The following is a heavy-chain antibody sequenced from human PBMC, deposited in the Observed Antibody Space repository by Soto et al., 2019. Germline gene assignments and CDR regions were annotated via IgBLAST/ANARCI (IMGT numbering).Heavy chain of an antibody. CDR2: IYWDDDK. J-gene: IGHJ5*02. CDR3: SHVHNCYQYGSFHL. Sequence: QITLKESGPTLVKPTQTLTLTCTFSGFSLTTRGVGVGWIRQPPGKALECLALIYWDDDKRYSPSLQSRSSITKHTTKNQVVLTMNIVDPVDTATYYCSHVHNCYQYGSFHLWGEGTLIAVSS. V-gene: IGHV2-5*02. D-gene: IGHD1-20*01. CDR1: GFSLTTRGVG.